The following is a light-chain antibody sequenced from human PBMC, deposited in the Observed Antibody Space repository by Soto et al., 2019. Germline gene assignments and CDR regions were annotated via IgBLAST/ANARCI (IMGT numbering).Light chain of an antibody. J-gene: IGLJ2*01. CDR3: AAWDANLSGPPVV. V-gene: IGLV1-47*01. CDR1: SSNIGSNY. CDR2: RNN. Sequence: QSVLTQPPSASGTPGQRVTISCSGSSSNIGSNYVYWYQQLPGTAPKLLIYRNNQRPSGVPDRFSASKSGTSASLAISGLRSEDEAEYYCAAWDANLSGPPVVFGGGTQLTVL.